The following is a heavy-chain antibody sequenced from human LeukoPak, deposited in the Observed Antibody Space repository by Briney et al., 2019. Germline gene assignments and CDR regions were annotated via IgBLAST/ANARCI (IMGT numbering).Heavy chain of an antibody. V-gene: IGHV1-8*01. D-gene: IGHD6-6*01. J-gene: IGHJ4*02. CDR1: GYTFTSYD. CDR3: ARGPPKVYCSSRWPFY. Sequence: ASVKVSCKASGYTFTSYDINWVRQATGQGLEWMGWMNPNSGNTGYAQKFQGRVTMTRNTSISTAYMELSSLRSEDTAVYYCARGPPKVYCSSRWPFYWGQGTLVTVSS. CDR2: MNPNSGNT.